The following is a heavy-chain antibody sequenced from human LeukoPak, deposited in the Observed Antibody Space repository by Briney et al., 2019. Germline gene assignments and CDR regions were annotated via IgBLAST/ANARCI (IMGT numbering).Heavy chain of an antibody. Sequence: GGSLRLSCAASGFTFSSCEMNWVRQAPGKGLEWVSYINTIGRTIHYADSVKGRFTISRDNAKNSLYLQMNSLRGEDTAVYYCARDRANRDYFDYWGQGTLVTVSS. J-gene: IGHJ4*02. CDR2: INTIGRTI. CDR1: GFTFSSCE. CDR3: ARDRANRDYFDY. V-gene: IGHV3-48*03. D-gene: IGHD1/OR15-1a*01.